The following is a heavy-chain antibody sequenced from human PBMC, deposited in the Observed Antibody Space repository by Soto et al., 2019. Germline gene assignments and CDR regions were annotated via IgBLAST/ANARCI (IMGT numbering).Heavy chain of an antibody. CDR1: GFSLSTSGVG. CDR2: IYWDDDK. Sequence: QITLKESGPPLVKPTQTLTLTCTFSGFSLSTSGVGVGWIRQPPGKALEWLALIYWDDDKRYSPSLKSRLTNTKDTPKSQVVLTMTNMDPVDTATYYCAHLTYYFYSSGYYSRAEYFQHWGQGTLVTVSS. CDR3: AHLTYYFYSSGYYSRAEYFQH. D-gene: IGHD3-22*01. V-gene: IGHV2-5*02. J-gene: IGHJ1*01.